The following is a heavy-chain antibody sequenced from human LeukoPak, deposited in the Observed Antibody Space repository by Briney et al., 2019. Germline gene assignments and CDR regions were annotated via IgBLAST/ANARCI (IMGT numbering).Heavy chain of an antibody. D-gene: IGHD3-9*01. V-gene: IGHV3-64*01. CDR1: GFTFSNYA. CDR3: ARGARATTILTGYYKPAYYMDV. J-gene: IGHJ6*03. Sequence: GGSLRLSCAASGFTFSNYAMHWVRQAPGKGLEYVSAISSNGGSTYYAKSVKGRFTISRDNSKNTLYLQMGSLRAEDTAVYYCARGARATTILTGYYKPAYYMDVWGKGTTVTISS. CDR2: ISSNGGST.